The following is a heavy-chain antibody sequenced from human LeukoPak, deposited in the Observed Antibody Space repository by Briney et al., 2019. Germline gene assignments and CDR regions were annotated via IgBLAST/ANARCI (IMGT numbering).Heavy chain of an antibody. J-gene: IGHJ4*02. Sequence: SETLPLTCTVSGGSISSYYWSWIRQPPGKGLEWIGYIYYSGSTNYNPSLKSRVTISVDTSKNQFSLKLSSVTAADTAVYYCARGLGRSYYYDSSGYFDYWGQGTLVTVSS. CDR2: IYYSGST. CDR3: ARGLGRSYYYDSSGYFDY. V-gene: IGHV4-59*01. CDR1: GGSISSYY. D-gene: IGHD3-22*01.